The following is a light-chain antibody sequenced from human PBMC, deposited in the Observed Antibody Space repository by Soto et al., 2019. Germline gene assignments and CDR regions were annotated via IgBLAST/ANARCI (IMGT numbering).Light chain of an antibody. Sequence: ETVLTQSPGTLSLSPGERATLSCRASQSVSSSYLAWYQQKPGQPPRLLFYDASSRATGIPDRFSGSGSGSDFTFTISRLEPEDFAVYYCQQYVRSPPSWTFGQGTKVEIK. J-gene: IGKJ1*01. CDR2: DAS. CDR3: QQYVRSPPSWT. CDR1: QSVSSSY. V-gene: IGKV3-20*01.